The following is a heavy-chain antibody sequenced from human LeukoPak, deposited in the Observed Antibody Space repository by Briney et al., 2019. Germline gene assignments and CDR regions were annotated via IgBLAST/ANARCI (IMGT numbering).Heavy chain of an antibody. Sequence: SESLSLTCTVSGVSISSYYWSWIRQPPGKGLEWIGCIYYSGSTNYNPSLKSRVTISVDTSKNQFSLKLSSVTAADTAVYYCARQWGHTAGWFDPWGQGTLVTVSS. D-gene: IGHD5-18*01. CDR3: ARQWGHTAGWFDP. CDR1: GVSISSYY. CDR2: IYYSGST. J-gene: IGHJ5*02. V-gene: IGHV4-59*08.